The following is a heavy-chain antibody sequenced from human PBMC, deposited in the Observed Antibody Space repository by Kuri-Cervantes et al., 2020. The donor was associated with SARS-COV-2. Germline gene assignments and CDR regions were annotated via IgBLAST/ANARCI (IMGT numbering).Heavy chain of an antibody. Sequence: ASVKVSCKASGYTFSGYYIYWVRQAPGQGLEWMGWINPNSGGTNYAQKFQGWVTMTRDTSISTAYMELSRLRSDDTAVYYCARGMVRGIIHAYYYAMDVWGQGTTVTVSS. D-gene: IGHD3-10*01. J-gene: IGHJ6*02. CDR3: ARGMVRGIIHAYYYAMDV. CDR1: GYTFSGYY. CDR2: INPNSGGT. V-gene: IGHV1-2*04.